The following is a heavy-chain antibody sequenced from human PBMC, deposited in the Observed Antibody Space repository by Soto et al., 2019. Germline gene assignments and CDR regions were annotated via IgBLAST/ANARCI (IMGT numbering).Heavy chain of an antibody. CDR1: GFTFSSYA. CDR3: ARELFDFWSGHHPRNWFDP. D-gene: IGHD3-3*01. Sequence: QVQLVESGGGVVQPGRSLTLSCAASGFTFSSYAMHWVRQAPGKGLQWVGVISHDGRMKFYSDSVKGRFTISRDNSKNTLYLQMNSLRVDETAVYFCARELFDFWSGHHPRNWFDPWGQGTLVTVSS. V-gene: IGHV3-30*04. CDR2: ISHDGRMK. J-gene: IGHJ5*02.